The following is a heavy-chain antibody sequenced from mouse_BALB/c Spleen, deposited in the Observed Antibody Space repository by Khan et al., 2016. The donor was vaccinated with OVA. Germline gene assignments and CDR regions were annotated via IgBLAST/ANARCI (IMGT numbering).Heavy chain of an antibody. D-gene: IGHD1-1*01. V-gene: IGHV1-76*01. CDR1: GYIFTSYW. Sequence: QMQLEESGAELVRPGASVKLSCKTSGYIFTSYWIHWVKQRSGQGLEWIARIHPGTDNTYYNQKLKDKASLTADKSSSTAYLQLSSLKSEDSAVYFCAREEALYYFDYWGQGTTLTVSS. J-gene: IGHJ2*01. CDR3: AREEALYYFDY. CDR2: IHPGTDNT.